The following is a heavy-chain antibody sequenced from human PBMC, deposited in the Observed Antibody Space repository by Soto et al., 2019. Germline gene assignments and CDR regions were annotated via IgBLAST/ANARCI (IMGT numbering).Heavy chain of an antibody. CDR3: ATEKDGSGSLYTLN. CDR1: GYTLTELS. J-gene: IGHJ4*02. Sequence: ASVKVSCKVSGYTLTELSMHWVRQAPGKGLEWMGGFDPEDGETIYAQKFQGRVTMTEDKSTDTAYMELSSLRSEDTAVYYCATEKDGSGSLYTLNWGQGTLVTVSS. D-gene: IGHD3-10*01. V-gene: IGHV1-24*01. CDR2: FDPEDGET.